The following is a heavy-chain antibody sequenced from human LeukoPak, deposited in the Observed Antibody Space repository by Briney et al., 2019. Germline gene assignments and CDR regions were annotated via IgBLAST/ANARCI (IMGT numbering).Heavy chain of an antibody. CDR2: ISWNSGSI. J-gene: IGHJ4*02. Sequence: PGGSLRLSCAASGFTFDDYAMHWVRQAPGKGVEWVSGISWNSGSIGYADSVKGRFTISRDNTKTSLYLQMNSLRAEDTAVYYCARESHGGGVDYWGQGTLVTVSS. CDR3: ARESHGGGVDY. CDR1: GFTFDDYA. V-gene: IGHV3-9*01. D-gene: IGHD3-16*01.